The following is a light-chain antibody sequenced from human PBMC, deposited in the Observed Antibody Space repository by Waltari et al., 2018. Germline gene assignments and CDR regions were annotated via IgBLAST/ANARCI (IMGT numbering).Light chain of an antibody. CDR1: QSVTRA. CDR3: QHYLRLPVT. J-gene: IGKJ1*01. V-gene: IGKV3-20*01. Sequence: EIVLTQSPGTLPLSPGVSATLSCRTSQSVTRALACYQQKPGQAPRLLIYGASNRATGIPDRFSGSGSGTDFSHTISSLEPEDFAVYYCQHYLRLPVTFGQGTKVEVK. CDR2: GAS.